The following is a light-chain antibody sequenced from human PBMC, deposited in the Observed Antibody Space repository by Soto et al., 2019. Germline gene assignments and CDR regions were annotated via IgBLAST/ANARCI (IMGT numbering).Light chain of an antibody. CDR1: QSVSSSY. J-gene: IGKJ2*01. CDR3: QQYGSSPNT. Sequence: EIVLTQSPGTLSLSPGERATLSCRARQSVSSSYLAWYQQKPGQAPRLLIYGASSRATGIPDMFSGSGSGTDFTLTISRLEPEDFAVYYCQQYGSSPNTFGQGTKLEIK. CDR2: GAS. V-gene: IGKV3-20*01.